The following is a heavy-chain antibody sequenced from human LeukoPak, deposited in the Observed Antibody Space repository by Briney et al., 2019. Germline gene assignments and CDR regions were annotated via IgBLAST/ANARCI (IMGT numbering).Heavy chain of an antibody. CDR3: ARNPLSYCSSWSGSGFDY. J-gene: IGHJ4*02. CDR1: GGSISSSSYY. D-gene: IGHD6-13*01. Sequence: PSETLSLTCTVSGGSISSSSYYWGWIRQPPGKGLEWIGSIYYNGSTYYSPSLKSRVTISVDTSKNQFSLKLSSVTAADTAVYYCARNPLSYCSSWSGSGFDYWGQGTLVTVSS. V-gene: IGHV4-39*01. CDR2: IYYNGST.